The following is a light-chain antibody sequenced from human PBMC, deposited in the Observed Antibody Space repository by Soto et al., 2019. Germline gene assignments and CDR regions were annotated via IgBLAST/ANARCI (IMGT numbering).Light chain of an antibody. Sequence: QSALTQPASVSGSPGQSITISCTGTSSDVGGYNYVSWYQRHPGKAPKLIIYDVSNRPSGVSNRFSGSKSGSTASLTISGLQAEDEADYYCSSYTSSTTAVFGGGTQLTVL. V-gene: IGLV2-14*01. J-gene: IGLJ2*01. CDR2: DVS. CDR3: SSYTSSTTAV. CDR1: SSDVGGYNY.